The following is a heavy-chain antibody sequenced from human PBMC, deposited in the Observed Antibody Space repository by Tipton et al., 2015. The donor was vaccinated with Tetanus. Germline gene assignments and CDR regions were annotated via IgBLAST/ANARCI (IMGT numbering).Heavy chain of an antibody. Sequence: QLVQSGAEVKKPGESLKISCQGSGYSFNIYWIAWVRQMPGKGLEWMGIIYPGDSDTRYSPSFQGQVTISADKSISTAYLQRSSLQASYTAMYYCARRLGPYTGDQIWHFDLWGRGTLVTVSS. CDR3: ARRLGPYTGDQIWHFDL. CDR2: IYPGDSDT. D-gene: IGHD7-27*01. CDR1: GYSFNIYW. J-gene: IGHJ2*01. V-gene: IGHV5-51*01.